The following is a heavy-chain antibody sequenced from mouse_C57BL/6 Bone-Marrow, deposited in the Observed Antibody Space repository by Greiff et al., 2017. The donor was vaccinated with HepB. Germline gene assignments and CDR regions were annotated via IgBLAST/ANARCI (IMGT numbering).Heavy chain of an antibody. CDR1: GFNIKDDY. V-gene: IGHV14-4*01. D-gene: IGHD3-3*01. CDR3: TTWGDSYAMDY. CDR2: IDPENGDT. Sequence: EVQLQQSGAELVRPGASVKLSCTASGFNIKDDYMHWVKQRPEQGLEWIGWIDPENGDTEYASKFQGKATITADTSSNTAYLQLSSLTSEDTAVYYCTTWGDSYAMDYWGQGTSVTVSS. J-gene: IGHJ4*01.